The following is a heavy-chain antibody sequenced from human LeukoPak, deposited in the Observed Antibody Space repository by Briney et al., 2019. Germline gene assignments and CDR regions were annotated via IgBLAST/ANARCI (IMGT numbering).Heavy chain of an antibody. CDR3: ARDRSGYSSGWHHSEPFDY. J-gene: IGHJ4*02. V-gene: IGHV1-69*13. D-gene: IGHD6-19*01. CDR1: GGTSSSYA. Sequence: SVKVSCTASGGTSSSYAISWVRQAPGQGLEWMGGIIPIFGTANYAQKFQGRVTITADESTSTAYMELSSLRSEDTAVYYCARDRSGYSSGWHHSEPFDYWGQGTLVTVSS. CDR2: IIPIFGTA.